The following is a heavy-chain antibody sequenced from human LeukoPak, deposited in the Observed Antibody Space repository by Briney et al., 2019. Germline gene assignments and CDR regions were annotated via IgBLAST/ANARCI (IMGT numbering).Heavy chain of an antibody. CDR3: ARTAVDSGTNFDY. CDR1: GYSISSSNW. CDR2: IHSSGST. J-gene: IGHJ4*02. Sequence: SDTLSLTCAVSGYSISSSNWWGWIRQPPGKGLEWIGYIHSSGSTYYNPSLKSRVSMSVDTSKNQFSLRLSSVTAVDTAVYFCARTAVDSGTNFDYWGQGTLVTVSS. D-gene: IGHD5-18*01. V-gene: IGHV4-28*01.